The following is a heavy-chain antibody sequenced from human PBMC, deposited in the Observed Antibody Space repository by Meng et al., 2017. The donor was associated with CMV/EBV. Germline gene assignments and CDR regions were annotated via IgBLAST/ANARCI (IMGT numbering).Heavy chain of an antibody. CDR1: DFTVSTYY. CDR3: ARDALYCGGDCYSDY. Sequence: GGSLRLSCVAFDFTVSTYYMSWVRQAPGKGLEWVSIIYSGGTTYYADSVKGRFTISRDNAKNTLYLQMNSLRAEDTAVYYCARDALYCGGDCYSDYWGQGTLVTVSS. V-gene: IGHV3-53*01. CDR2: IYSGGTT. D-gene: IGHD2-21*01. J-gene: IGHJ4*02.